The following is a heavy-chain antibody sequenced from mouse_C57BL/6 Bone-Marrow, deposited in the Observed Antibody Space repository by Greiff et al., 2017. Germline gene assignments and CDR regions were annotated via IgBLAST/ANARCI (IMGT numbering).Heavy chain of an antibody. J-gene: IGHJ1*03. CDR2: IYPRSGNT. CDR3: ASGIYYGNSYWYFDV. CDR1: GYTFTSYG. V-gene: IGHV1-81*01. D-gene: IGHD2-1*01. Sequence: VQLVESGAELARPGASVKLSCKASGYTFTSYGISWVKQRTGQGLEWIGEIYPRSGNTYYNEKFKGKATLTADKSSSTAYMELRSLTSEDSAVYFCASGIYYGNSYWYFDVWGTGTTVTVSS.